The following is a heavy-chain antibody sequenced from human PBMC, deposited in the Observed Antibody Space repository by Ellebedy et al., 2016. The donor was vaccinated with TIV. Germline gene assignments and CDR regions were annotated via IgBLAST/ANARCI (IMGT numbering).Heavy chain of an antibody. Sequence: GESLKISCAASGFTFSDYYINWIRQAPGKGLEWVAIMRNDGTESYYMDSVKGRFTISRDNAKNSLYLQMDSLRVEDTALYYCTRDNWNGLASDYWGQGTLVTVSS. CDR1: GFTFSDYY. CDR2: MRNDGTES. D-gene: IGHD1-20*01. J-gene: IGHJ4*02. CDR3: TRDNWNGLASDY. V-gene: IGHV3-7*04.